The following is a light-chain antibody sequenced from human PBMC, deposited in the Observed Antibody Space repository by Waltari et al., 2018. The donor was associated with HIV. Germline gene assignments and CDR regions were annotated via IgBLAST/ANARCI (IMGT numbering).Light chain of an antibody. CDR1: QSVSSN. J-gene: IGKJ4*01. Sequence: EIVMTQSPATLSVSPGARATLSCRASQSVSSNLAWYQQKPGQAPRLLIYGASTRATGIPARFSGSGSGTEFTLTISSLQSEDFAVYYCQHYNNWPLLTFGGGTKVEIK. CDR2: GAS. CDR3: QHYNNWPLLT. V-gene: IGKV3-15*01.